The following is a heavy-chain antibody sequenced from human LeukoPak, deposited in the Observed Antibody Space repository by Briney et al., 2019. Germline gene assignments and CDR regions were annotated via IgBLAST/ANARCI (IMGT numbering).Heavy chain of an antibody. CDR1: GFSLSTSGMR. CDR3: ARTRNSPHYDILTGYYLPTNDDAFEI. CDR2: IDWDDDK. V-gene: IGHV2-70*04. Sequence: ESGPALVKPTQTLTLTCTLSGFSLSTSGMRVSWIRQPPGKALEWLARIDWDDDKFYSTSLKTRLTISKDTSKNQVVLTMTNMDPVDTATYYCARTRNSPHYDILTGYYLPTNDDAFEIWGQGTMVTVSS. J-gene: IGHJ3*02. D-gene: IGHD3-9*01.